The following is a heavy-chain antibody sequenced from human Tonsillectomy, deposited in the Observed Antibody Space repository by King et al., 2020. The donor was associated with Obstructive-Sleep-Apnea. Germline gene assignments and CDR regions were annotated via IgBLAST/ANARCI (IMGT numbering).Heavy chain of an antibody. CDR2: IDPSDSYT. V-gene: IGHV5-10-1*03. CDR3: ARHGYRSSSGVLNWFES. D-gene: IGHD6-6*01. Sequence: VQLVESGAEVKKPGESLRISCKGSGYTFTSYWITWVRQMPGKGLEWMGRIDPSDSYTNFSPSFEGHVTISADKSISTAYLQWSSLKASDTAMYYCARHGYRSSSGVLNWFESWGQGTLVTVSS. CDR1: GYTFTSYW. J-gene: IGHJ5*01.